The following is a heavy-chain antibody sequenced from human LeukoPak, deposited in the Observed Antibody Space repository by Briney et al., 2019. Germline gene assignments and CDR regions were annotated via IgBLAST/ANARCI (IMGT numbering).Heavy chain of an antibody. CDR1: GGSISSGDYF. CDR3: ARARLEQLLDY. CDR2: IYYSGST. J-gene: IGHJ4*02. V-gene: IGHV4-30-4*01. Sequence: PSQTLSLTCSVSGGSISSGDYFWTWIRQPPGKGLEWIGYIYYSGSTYYNPSLKSRVTISVDTSKNQFSLKLSSVTAADTAVYYCARARLEQLLDYWGQGTLVTVSS. D-gene: IGHD6-13*01.